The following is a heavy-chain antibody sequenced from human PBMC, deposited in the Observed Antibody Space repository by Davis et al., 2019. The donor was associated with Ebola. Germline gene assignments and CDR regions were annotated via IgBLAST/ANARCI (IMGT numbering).Heavy chain of an antibody. D-gene: IGHD2-2*02. CDR3: AKASWGPAARPLLDS. V-gene: IGHV3-23*01. CDR2: VSGSGTTT. J-gene: IGHJ4*02. Sequence: GGPLRLSCAASGFTFRTYAMNWVRQAPGKGLEWVSAVSGSGTTTGYADSVKGRFTISRDNSNHTLHLQMDSLRVEDTARYYCAKASWGPAARPLLDSWGQGTLVTVSS. CDR1: GFTFRTYA.